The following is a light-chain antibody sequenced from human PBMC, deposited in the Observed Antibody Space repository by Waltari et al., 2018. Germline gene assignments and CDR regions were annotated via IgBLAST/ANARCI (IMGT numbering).Light chain of an antibody. CDR2: GNS. CDR1: SSNIGAGYD. CDR3: QSYDSSLSVWV. Sequence: QSVLTQPPSVSGAPGQRVTISCTGSSSNIGAGYDVHWYQQLPRTAPKLLIYGNSHRPSGVPDRFSGSKSGTSASLAITGLLPEDEADYYCQSYDSSLSVWVFGGGTKLTVL. J-gene: IGLJ3*02. V-gene: IGLV1-40*01.